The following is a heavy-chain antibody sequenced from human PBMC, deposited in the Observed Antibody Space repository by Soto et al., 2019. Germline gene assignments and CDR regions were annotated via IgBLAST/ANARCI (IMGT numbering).Heavy chain of an antibody. CDR3: ARGGYYYDSSGYPFDY. Sequence: QVQLVQSGAEVKKPGSSVKVSCKASGGTFSSYAISWVRQAPGQGLEWMGGIIPIFGTANYAQKFQGRVTITADESTSTAYMELSSLTSEDTAVYYCARGGYYYDSSGYPFDYWGQGTLVTVSS. D-gene: IGHD3-22*01. CDR1: GGTFSSYA. J-gene: IGHJ4*02. V-gene: IGHV1-69*12. CDR2: IIPIFGTA.